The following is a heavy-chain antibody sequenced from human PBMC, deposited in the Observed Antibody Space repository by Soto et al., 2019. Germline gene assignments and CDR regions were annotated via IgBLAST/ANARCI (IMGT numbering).Heavy chain of an antibody. CDR2: IYYSGST. D-gene: IGHD2-15*01. Sequence: PSETLSRTCTVSGGSISSSSYYWGWIRQPPGKGLEWIGSIYYSGSTYYNPSLKSRVTISVDTSKNQFSLKLSSVTAADTAVYYCARVVLLGTFDYWGQRTLVTVSS. J-gene: IGHJ4*02. CDR3: ARVVLLGTFDY. CDR1: GGSISSSSYY. V-gene: IGHV4-39*01.